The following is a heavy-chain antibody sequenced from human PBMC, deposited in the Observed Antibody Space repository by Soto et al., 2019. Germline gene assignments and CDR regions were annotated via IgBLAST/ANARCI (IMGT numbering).Heavy chain of an antibody. CDR2: ISYDGSNK. Sequence: GGSLRLSCAASGFTFSSYGMHWVRQAPGKGLEWVAVISYDGSNKYYADSVKGRFTISRDNSKNTLYLQMNSLRAEDAAVYYCARDIAAAGRGCLDYWGQGTLVTVSS. J-gene: IGHJ4*02. CDR3: ARDIAAAGRGCLDY. V-gene: IGHV3-30*03. CDR1: GFTFSSYG. D-gene: IGHD6-13*01.